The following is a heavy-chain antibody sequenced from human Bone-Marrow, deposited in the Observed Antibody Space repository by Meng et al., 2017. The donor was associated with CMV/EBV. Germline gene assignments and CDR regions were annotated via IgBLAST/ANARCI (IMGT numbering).Heavy chain of an antibody. Sequence: SCAASRFTFIDYYMAWIRQIPGKGLDWFAYISGRGDSTYEADSVKGRFTISRNNAEKSLYLQMNSLRAEDTAVYRCVRAKGSYAFDVWGQGTVVTVSS. CDR1: RFTFIDYY. J-gene: IGHJ3*01. CDR3: VRAKGSYAFDV. V-gene: IGHV3-11*01. CDR2: ISGRGDST.